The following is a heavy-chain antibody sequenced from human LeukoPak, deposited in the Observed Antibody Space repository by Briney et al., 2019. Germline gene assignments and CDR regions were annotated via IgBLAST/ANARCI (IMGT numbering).Heavy chain of an antibody. CDR3: ARGTQNWGPFDY. J-gene: IGHJ4*02. V-gene: IGHV4-59*01. Sequence: SETLSLTCTVSGGSISSYYWSWIRQPPGKGLEWIGYIYYSGSTNYNPSLKSRVTISVDTSKNQFSLKLSSVTAADTAVYYCARGTQNWGPFDYWGQGTLVTVSS. CDR2: IYYSGST. D-gene: IGHD7-27*01. CDR1: GGSISSYY.